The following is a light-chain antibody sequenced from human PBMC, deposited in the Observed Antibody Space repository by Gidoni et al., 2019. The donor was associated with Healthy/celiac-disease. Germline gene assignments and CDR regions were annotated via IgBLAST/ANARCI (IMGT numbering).Light chain of an antibody. J-gene: IGKJ1*01. Sequence: DIQMTQSPSSLSASVGDSVTITCRASQSISSYLNWYQQKPGNAPKLLIYAASSLQSGVPSRFSGSGSGTDFTLTISSVQPEDFATYYCQQSYSTPRTFGQGTKVEIK. CDR3: QQSYSTPRT. CDR2: AAS. CDR1: QSISSY. V-gene: IGKV1-39*01.